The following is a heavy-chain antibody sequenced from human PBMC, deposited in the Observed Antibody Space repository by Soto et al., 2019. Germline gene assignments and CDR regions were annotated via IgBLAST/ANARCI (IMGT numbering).Heavy chain of an antibody. CDR2: ISAYNGNT. CDR3: ARDTETLGPRANDALDI. V-gene: IGHV1-18*01. CDR1: GYTFTSYG. Sequence: ASVKVSCKASGYTFTSYGISWVRQAPGQGLEWMGWISAYNGNTNYAQNFQGRVSITRDTSASTVYMELTGLKSEDTAMYYCARDTETLGPRANDALDIWGQGTMVTVSS. D-gene: IGHD3-3*02. J-gene: IGHJ3*02.